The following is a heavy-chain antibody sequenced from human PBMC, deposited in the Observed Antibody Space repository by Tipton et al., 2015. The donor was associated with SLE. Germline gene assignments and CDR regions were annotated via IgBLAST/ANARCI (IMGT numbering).Heavy chain of an antibody. CDR2: IYTSGST. CDR1: GDSISTYY. V-gene: IGHV4-4*07. Sequence: TLSLTCTVSGDSISTYYWSWIRQPAGKGLEWIGRIYTSGSTDSNPSLKTRVTMSVDTSKNQFSLNLSSVTAADTAVYYCARDRSLGATLLYFDFWGLGTLVTVSS. CDR3: ARDRSLGATLLYFDF. D-gene: IGHD1-26*01. J-gene: IGHJ4*02.